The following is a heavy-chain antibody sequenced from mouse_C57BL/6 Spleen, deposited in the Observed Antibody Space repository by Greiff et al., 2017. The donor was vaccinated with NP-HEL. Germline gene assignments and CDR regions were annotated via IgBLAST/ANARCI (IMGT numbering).Heavy chain of an antibody. Sequence: VQLQQPGAELVRPGTSVKLSCKASGYTFTSYWMHWVKQRPGQGLEWIGVIDPSDSYTNYNQKFKGKATLTVDTSSSTAYMQLSSLTSEDSAVCYCARWGGYYAMDYWGQGTSVTVSS. J-gene: IGHJ4*01. CDR1: GYTFTSYW. CDR3: ARWGGYYAMDY. D-gene: IGHD1-1*02. V-gene: IGHV1-59*01. CDR2: IDPSDSYT.